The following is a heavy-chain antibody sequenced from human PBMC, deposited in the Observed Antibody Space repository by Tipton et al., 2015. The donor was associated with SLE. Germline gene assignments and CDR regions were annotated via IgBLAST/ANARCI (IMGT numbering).Heavy chain of an antibody. J-gene: IGHJ4*02. V-gene: IGHV3-23*01. Sequence: SLRLSCAASGFTFSNYAMSWVRQAPGKGLEWVSAITGSGDRTYYIDSVKGRFTISRDNSKNSLYLQMNGLRAEDTAVYYCARSPVDYWNGYSAWGQGTLAAVSS. D-gene: IGHD3-3*01. CDR3: ARSPVDYWNGYSA. CDR1: GFTFSNYA. CDR2: ITGSGDRT.